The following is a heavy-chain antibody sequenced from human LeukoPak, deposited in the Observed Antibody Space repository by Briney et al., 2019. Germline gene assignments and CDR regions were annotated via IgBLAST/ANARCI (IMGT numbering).Heavy chain of an antibody. J-gene: IGHJ3*02. CDR1: GFTFNDYA. V-gene: IGHV3-30*02. D-gene: IGHD6-19*01. CDR3: AKSDGHGTGYGFHI. CDR2: IRDDGSDT. Sequence: GGSLRLSCAASGFTFNDYAMYWVRQSPGRGLEWVALIRDDGSDTYHADSVKGRFAISRDNSKHTVFLRMNSLRGEDSAIYYCAKSDGHGTGYGFHIWGQGTMVTVSS.